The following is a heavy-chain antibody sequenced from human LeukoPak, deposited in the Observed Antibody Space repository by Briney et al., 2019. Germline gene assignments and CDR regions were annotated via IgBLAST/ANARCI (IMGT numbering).Heavy chain of an antibody. CDR2: IYYSGST. J-gene: IGHJ4*02. Sequence: PSETLSLTCTVSGGSISSYYWSWIRQPPGKGLEWIGYIYYSGSTNYNPSLKSRVTISVDTSKNQFSLKLSSVTAADTAVYYCARDASHDSSGYQDYWGQGTLVTVSS. CDR3: ARDASHDSSGYQDY. CDR1: GGSISSYY. V-gene: IGHV4-59*12. D-gene: IGHD3-22*01.